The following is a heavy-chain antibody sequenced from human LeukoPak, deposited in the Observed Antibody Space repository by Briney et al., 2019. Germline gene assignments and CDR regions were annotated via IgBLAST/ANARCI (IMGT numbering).Heavy chain of an antibody. V-gene: IGHV4-59*01. CDR3: ARAGRYYDSSGLIRTPFDY. J-gene: IGHJ4*02. D-gene: IGHD3-22*01. CDR1: DDSISDYY. Sequence: SETLSLTCAVSDDSISDYYRGWIRQPPGKGLEWIGYFHNSGTSTYNPPLKSRVTISADTSKNQFSLKLNSLTTEDTAVYYCARAGRYYDSSGLIRTPFDYWGQGTLVTVSS. CDR2: FHNSGTS.